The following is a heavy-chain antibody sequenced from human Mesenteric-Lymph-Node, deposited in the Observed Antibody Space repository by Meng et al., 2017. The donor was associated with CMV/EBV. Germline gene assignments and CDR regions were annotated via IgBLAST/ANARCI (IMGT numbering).Heavy chain of an antibody. CDR2: INPNNGDR. J-gene: IGHJ4*02. V-gene: IGHV1-2*02. Sequence: ASVKVSCKASGYTFTGNYLHWVRQAPGQGLEWMGWINPNNGDRNFAQRFLGRVTMTRDTSTGTAYMDLLRLRSDDTAVYYCARGTSTWHNLQSYFDYWGQGTLVTVSS. CDR1: GYTFTGNY. CDR3: ARGTSTWHNLQSYFDY. D-gene: IGHD1/OR15-1a*01.